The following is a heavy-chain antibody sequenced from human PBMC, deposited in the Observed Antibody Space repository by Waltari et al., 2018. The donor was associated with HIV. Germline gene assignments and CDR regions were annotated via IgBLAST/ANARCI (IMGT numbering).Heavy chain of an antibody. CDR1: GFTFSSYA. Sequence: QVQLVASGGGVVQPGRSLRLSCAASGFTFSSYALPWVRQAPGKGLEWVAVISYDGSNKYYADSVKGRFTISRDNSKNTLYLQMNSLRAEDTAVYYCARQYSGYDIWGQGTMVTVSS. V-gene: IGHV3-30*01. J-gene: IGHJ3*02. CDR2: ISYDGSNK. D-gene: IGHD5-12*01. CDR3: ARQYSGYDI.